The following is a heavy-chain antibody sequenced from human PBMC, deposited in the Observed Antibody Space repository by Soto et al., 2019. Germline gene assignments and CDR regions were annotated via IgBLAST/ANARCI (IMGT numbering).Heavy chain of an antibody. V-gene: IGHV3-74*01. J-gene: IGHJ4*02. CDR2: ITRDGSST. CDR3: ARGANGYYYFDY. Sequence: EVQLVESGGGLVQPGGSLRLSCAASGFSLSDYWMHWVRQAPGEGLVWLSRITRDGSSTNYADSVEGRFTISRDNAKNTLYLQVNSLRGEDTAVYYCARGANGYYYFDYWGQGTLVTVSS. CDR1: GFSLSDYW. D-gene: IGHD5-18*01.